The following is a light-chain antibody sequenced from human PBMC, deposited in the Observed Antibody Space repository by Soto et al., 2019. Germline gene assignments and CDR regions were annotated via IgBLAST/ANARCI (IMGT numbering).Light chain of an antibody. V-gene: IGKV1-39*01. CDR2: VES. Sequence: DVQVTQSKSSLSASVGYRFIITCRASQNINNYLNWYQQKPGKAPKLLISVESNLQSGVPSRFSGRGSGTEFTLTISSLQPEDFATYYCQQSYTTPLTFGGRSKVDIK. J-gene: IGKJ4*01. CDR1: QNINNY. CDR3: QQSYTTPLT.